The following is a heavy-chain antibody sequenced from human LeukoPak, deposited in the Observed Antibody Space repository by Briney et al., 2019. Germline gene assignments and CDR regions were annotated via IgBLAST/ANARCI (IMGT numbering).Heavy chain of an antibody. J-gene: IGHJ4*02. CDR3: AREMRHDFWSGYYKNYFDY. V-gene: IGHV3-7*01. CDR2: IKQDGSEK. Sequence: PGGSLRLSCAASGFSFSSYWMSWVRQAPGKGPEWVASIKQDGSEKFYVDSLRGRFTISRDNAKNSLYLQMNSLRAEDTAVYYCAREMRHDFWSGYYKNYFDYWGQGTLVTVSS. CDR1: GFSFSSYW. D-gene: IGHD3-3*01.